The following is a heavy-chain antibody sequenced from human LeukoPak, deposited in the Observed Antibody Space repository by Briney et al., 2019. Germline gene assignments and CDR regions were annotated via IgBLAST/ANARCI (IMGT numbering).Heavy chain of an antibody. V-gene: IGHV3-66*01. CDR2: IYSGGST. D-gene: IGHD4-23*01. Sequence: PGGSLRLSCAASKFTVSSKYMSWVRQAPGKGLEWVSVIYSGGSTHYADSVKGRFTISRDNSKNTLYLQMNSLRAEDTAVYYCASLYYGGNNLDYWGQGTLVTVSS. CDR1: KFTVSSKY. CDR3: ASLYYGGNNLDY. J-gene: IGHJ4*02.